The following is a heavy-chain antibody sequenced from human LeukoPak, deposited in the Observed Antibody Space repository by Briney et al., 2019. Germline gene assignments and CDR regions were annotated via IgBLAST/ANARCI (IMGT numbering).Heavy chain of an antibody. CDR1: GFTFSSYA. Sequence: RSGGSLRLSCAASGFTFSSYAMHWVRQAPGKGLEWVAVISYDGSNKYYADSVKGRFTISRDNSKNTLYLQMNSLRAEDTAVYYCARDLLDGSPYWGQGTLVTVSS. J-gene: IGHJ4*02. CDR2: ISYDGSNK. D-gene: IGHD2-15*01. V-gene: IGHV3-30*04. CDR3: ARDLLDGSPY.